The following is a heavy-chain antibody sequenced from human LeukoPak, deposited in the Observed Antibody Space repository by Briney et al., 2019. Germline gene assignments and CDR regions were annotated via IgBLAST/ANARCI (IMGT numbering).Heavy chain of an antibody. CDR3: ARAGYDSRSEEMNDAFDI. V-gene: IGHV1-2*02. D-gene: IGHD3-22*01. J-gene: IGHJ3*02. CDR1: GYTFTGYY. Sequence: ASVKVSCKASGYTFTGYYIHCVRQAPGQGLEWMGWINPNSGGTNYAQKFQGRVTMTRDTSISTAYMELSRLRSDDTAVYYCARAGYDSRSEEMNDAFDIWGQGTMVTVSS. CDR2: INPNSGGT.